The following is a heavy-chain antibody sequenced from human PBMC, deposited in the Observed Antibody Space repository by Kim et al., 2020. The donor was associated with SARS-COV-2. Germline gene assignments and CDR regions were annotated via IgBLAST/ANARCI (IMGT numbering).Heavy chain of an antibody. Sequence: ASVKVSCKASGYTFTSYDINWVRQATGQGLEWMGWMNPNSGNTGYAQKFQGRVTMTRNTSISTAYMELSSLRSEDTAVYYCARKLSMVRGVIIPHWFDPWGQGTLVTVSS. V-gene: IGHV1-8*01. CDR1: GYTFTSYD. CDR2: MNPNSGNT. J-gene: IGHJ5*02. CDR3: ARKLSMVRGVIIPHWFDP. D-gene: IGHD3-10*01.